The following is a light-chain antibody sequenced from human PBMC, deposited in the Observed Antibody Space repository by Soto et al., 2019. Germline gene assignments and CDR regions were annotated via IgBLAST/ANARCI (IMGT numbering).Light chain of an antibody. V-gene: IGKV3-20*01. CDR3: QHYGSSPKT. Sequence: EIGLSQSPGTLSLSPGERATLSCRASQSVSSTYLAWYQQKPGQAPRLLILGASSRATGIPDRFNGSGSGTDFTLTISRLEPEDFAVYYCQHYGSSPKTFGHGTKV. J-gene: IGKJ1*01. CDR1: QSVSSTY. CDR2: GAS.